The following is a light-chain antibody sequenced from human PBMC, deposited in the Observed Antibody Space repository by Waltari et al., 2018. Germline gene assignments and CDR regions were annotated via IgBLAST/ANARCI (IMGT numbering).Light chain of an antibody. V-gene: IGKV1-6*01. CDR3: LQDYNYPWT. CDR1: QGIRND. Sequence: AIQMTQSPSSLSASVGDRVTITCRASQGIRNDLGWYQQKPGEAPKLLVCAASSLQSGVPSRFSGSGSGTDFTLTISSLQPEDFATYYCLQDYNYPWTFGQGTKLEIK. J-gene: IGKJ1*01. CDR2: AAS.